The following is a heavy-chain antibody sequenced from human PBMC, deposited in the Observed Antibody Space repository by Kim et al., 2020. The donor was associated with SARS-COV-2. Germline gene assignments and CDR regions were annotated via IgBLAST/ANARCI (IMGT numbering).Heavy chain of an antibody. CDR3: VKAGSGTYYSDY. J-gene: IGHJ4*02. Sequence: GGSLRLSCAASGFTFRTYVMRWVRQAPGKGLEWVSSISGSGDNTYYADSVRGRFTISRDNSKDTLYLQMNSLRAEDTAVYYCVKAGSGTYYSDYWGQGTLVTVSS. CDR2: ISGSGDNT. V-gene: IGHV3-23*01. CDR1: GFTFRTYV. D-gene: IGHD1-26*01.